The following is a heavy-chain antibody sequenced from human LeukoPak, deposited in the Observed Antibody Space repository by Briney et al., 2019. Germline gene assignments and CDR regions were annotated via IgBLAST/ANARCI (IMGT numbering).Heavy chain of an antibody. Sequence: PGGSLGLSCAASGFTFSSYGMSWVRQAPGKGLEWVSAISGSGGSTYYADSVKGRFTISRDNSKNTLYLQMNSLRAEDTAVYYCAKRRGLELLYYYYMDVWGKGTTVTVSS. D-gene: IGHD1-7*01. V-gene: IGHV3-23*01. J-gene: IGHJ6*03. CDR2: ISGSGGST. CDR3: AKRRGLELLYYYYMDV. CDR1: GFTFSSYG.